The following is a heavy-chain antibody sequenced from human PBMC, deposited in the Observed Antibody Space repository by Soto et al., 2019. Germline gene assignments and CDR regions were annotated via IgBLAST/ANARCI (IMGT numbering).Heavy chain of an antibody. CDR3: ARGGSSDWQVAIDI. V-gene: IGHV3-23*01. CDR1: VFSFNNYA. CDR2: ISGGGTCT. Sequence: GGSLRLSCAVSVFSFNNYAMNWVRQAPGKGLEWVSSISGGGTCTYSADAVKGRFTISSDKSRNTVYLQMSSLRAEDTAVYYCARGGSSDWQVAIDIWGQGTMVAVSS. J-gene: IGHJ3*02. D-gene: IGHD6-19*01.